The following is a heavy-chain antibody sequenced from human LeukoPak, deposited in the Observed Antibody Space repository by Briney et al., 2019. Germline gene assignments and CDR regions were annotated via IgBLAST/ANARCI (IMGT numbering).Heavy chain of an antibody. Sequence: SVKVSCKASGYTFTSYGISWVRQAPGQGLEWMGGIIPIFGTANYAQKFQGRVTITTDESTSTAYMELSSLRSEDTAVYYCARDNYAGANWFDPWGQGTLVTVSS. D-gene: IGHD1-7*01. J-gene: IGHJ5*02. CDR3: ARDNYAGANWFDP. CDR1: GYTFTSYG. V-gene: IGHV1-69*05. CDR2: IIPIFGTA.